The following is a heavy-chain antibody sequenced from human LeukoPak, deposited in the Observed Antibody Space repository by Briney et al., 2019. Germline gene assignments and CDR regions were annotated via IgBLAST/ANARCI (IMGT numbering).Heavy chain of an antibody. CDR3: ARDRKNLVGVPTALDS. Sequence: PGGSLRLSCAASGFPFDSYSMNWVRQAPGKGLEWVSSISSSSTYISYADSAKGRFTISRDNARNSLYLQMHSLRAEDTAMYYCARDRKNLVGVPTALDSWGQGTLVTVPS. CDR1: GFPFDSYS. V-gene: IGHV3-21*01. D-gene: IGHD2-2*01. CDR2: ISSSSTYI. J-gene: IGHJ4*02.